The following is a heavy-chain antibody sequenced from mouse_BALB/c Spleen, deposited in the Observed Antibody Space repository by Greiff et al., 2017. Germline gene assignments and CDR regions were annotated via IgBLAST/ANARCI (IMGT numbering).Heavy chain of an antibody. Sequence: EVQRVESGPELVKPGASVKISCKTSGYTFTEYTMHWVKQSHGKSLEWIGGINPNNGGTSYNQKFKGKATLTVDKSSSTAYMELRSLTSEDSAVYYCARGLGSSYVPYAMDYWGQGTSVTVSS. V-gene: IGHV1-18*01. CDR1: GYTFTEYT. CDR2: INPNNGGT. CDR3: ARGLGSSYVPYAMDY. J-gene: IGHJ4*01. D-gene: IGHD1-1*01.